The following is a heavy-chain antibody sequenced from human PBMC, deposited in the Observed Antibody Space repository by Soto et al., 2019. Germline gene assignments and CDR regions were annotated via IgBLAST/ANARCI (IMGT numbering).Heavy chain of an antibody. CDR1: GYTFTSYG. CDR3: AGYYYDSLFDY. V-gene: IGHV1-18*01. J-gene: IGHJ4*02. CDR2: ISAYNGNT. Sequence: QVQLVQSGAEVKKPGASVKVSCKASGYTFTSYGISWVRQAPGQGLEWMGWISAYNGNTNYAQKLQGRVTRTTDTSTSTAYLELRSLRSGDTAVYYCAGYYYDSLFDYWGQGTLVTVSS. D-gene: IGHD3-22*01.